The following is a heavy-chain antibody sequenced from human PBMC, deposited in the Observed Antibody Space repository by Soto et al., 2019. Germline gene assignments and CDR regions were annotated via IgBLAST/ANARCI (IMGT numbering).Heavy chain of an antibody. Sequence: GASVKVSCKASGYIFINYYMHWVRQAPGQGLEWMGWINPNSGGTNYAQKFQGWVTMTRDTSISTAYMELSRLRSDDTAVYYCARSAIYYYGSGSYSPWFDPWGQGTLVTVSS. J-gene: IGHJ5*02. V-gene: IGHV1-2*04. CDR3: ARSAIYYYGSGSYSPWFDP. CDR2: INPNSGGT. CDR1: GYIFINYY. D-gene: IGHD3-10*01.